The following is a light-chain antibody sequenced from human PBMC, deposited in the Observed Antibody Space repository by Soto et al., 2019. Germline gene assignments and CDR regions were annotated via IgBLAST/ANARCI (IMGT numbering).Light chain of an antibody. J-gene: IGKJ1*01. CDR1: QIFSSIY. Sequence: EIMLTQSLATLSVSPGERAALSCRASQIFSSIYLAWYQQKPGQAPRLLISGASTRAADIPDRFSGSGSGTDFTLTISRLEPEDFAVYYCQQYGSSPETFGQGTKVDIK. CDR3: QQYGSSPET. V-gene: IGKV3-20*01. CDR2: GAS.